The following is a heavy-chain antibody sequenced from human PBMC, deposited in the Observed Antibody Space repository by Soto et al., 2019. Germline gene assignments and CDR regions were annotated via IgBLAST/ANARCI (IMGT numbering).Heavy chain of an antibody. Sequence: SETLSLTCTVSGGSVSCGSYYWSWIRQPPGKGLEWIGYIYYSGSTNYNPSLKSRVTISVDTSKNQFSLKLSSVTAADTAVYYCARVLGYGSGSGLEYFDYWGQGTLVTVSS. V-gene: IGHV4-61*01. J-gene: IGHJ4*02. D-gene: IGHD3-10*01. CDR2: IYYSGST. CDR3: ARVLGYGSGSGLEYFDY. CDR1: GGSVSCGSYY.